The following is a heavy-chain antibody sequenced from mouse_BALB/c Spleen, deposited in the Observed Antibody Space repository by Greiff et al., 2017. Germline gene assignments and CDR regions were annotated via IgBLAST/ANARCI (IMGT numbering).Heavy chain of an antibody. Sequence: VQRVESGAELAKPGASVKMSCKASGYTFTSYWMHWVKQRPGQGLEWIGYINPSTGYTEYNQKFKYKATLTADKSSSTAYMQLSSLTSEDSAVYYCAREGFAYWGQGTLVTVSA. CDR2: INPSTGYT. CDR3: AREGFAY. V-gene: IGHV1-7*01. CDR1: GYTFTSYW. J-gene: IGHJ3*01.